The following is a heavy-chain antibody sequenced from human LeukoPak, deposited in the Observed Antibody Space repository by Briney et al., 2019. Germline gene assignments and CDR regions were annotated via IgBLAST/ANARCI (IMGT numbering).Heavy chain of an antibody. J-gene: IGHJ4*02. CDR2: IYPRDPDT. CDR3: ARLYGDAQSFPFDY. Sequence: GESLKISCKGSGYGFTTHWIGWVRQMTGKGLEWMGIIYPRDPDTRYSPSFQGQVTISVDKSISTAYLQWSSLKASDSAIYYCARLYGDAQSFPFDYWGQGTLVTVSS. CDR1: GYGFTTHW. D-gene: IGHD4-17*01. V-gene: IGHV5-51*01.